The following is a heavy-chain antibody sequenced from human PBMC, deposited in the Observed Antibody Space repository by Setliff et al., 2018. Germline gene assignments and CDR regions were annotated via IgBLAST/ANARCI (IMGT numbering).Heavy chain of an antibody. V-gene: IGHV3-23*01. D-gene: IGHD2-15*01. Sequence: PGGSLRLSCAASGFTFNAYAMSWVRQAPGKGLEWVSAITFGSLSRYYADSVKGRFTISRDNSKNTLYLQMNSLNNEDTGVYYCTTEVGSGGCYFTSWGQGTPVTVSS. CDR1: GFTFNAYA. J-gene: IGHJ5*02. CDR3: TTEVGSGGCYFTS. CDR2: ITFGSLSR.